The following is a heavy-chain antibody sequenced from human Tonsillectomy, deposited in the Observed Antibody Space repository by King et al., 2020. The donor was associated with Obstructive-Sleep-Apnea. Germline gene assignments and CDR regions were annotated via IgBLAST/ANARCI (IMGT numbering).Heavy chain of an antibody. V-gene: IGHV5-51*01. Sequence: EVQLVESGAEVKKPGESLKISCKGSGYIFTSNWIGWVRQMPGKGLEWMGIIYPGDSVTRYSPSFQGQVTISVDKSISTAYLQWNSLKASDTAMYYCASLRIVGATPFDYWGQGTLVTVSS. CDR1: GYIFTSNW. CDR3: ASLRIVGATPFDY. J-gene: IGHJ4*02. CDR2: IYPGDSVT. D-gene: IGHD1-26*01.